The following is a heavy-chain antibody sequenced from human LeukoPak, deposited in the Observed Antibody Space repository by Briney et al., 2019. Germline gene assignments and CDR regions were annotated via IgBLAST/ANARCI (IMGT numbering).Heavy chain of an antibody. CDR2: IHPSGML. D-gene: IGHD3-22*01. CDR3: SRGLDSRKLGY. V-gene: IGHV4-31*03. CDR1: GASFNSDDQY. Sequence: SETLSLTCTVSGASFNSDDQYWNWIRQSPGKGLEWIGSIHPSGMLYNNPSLESRVTMSRDASKNQFSLNLNSVPAADTAVYFCSRGLDSRKLGYWGQGILVTVSS. J-gene: IGHJ4*02.